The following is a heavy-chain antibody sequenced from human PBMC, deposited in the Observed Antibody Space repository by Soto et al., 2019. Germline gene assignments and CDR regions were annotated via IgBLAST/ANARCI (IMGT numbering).Heavy chain of an antibody. J-gene: IGHJ6*02. D-gene: IGHD2-2*01. CDR1: GFTFSSNG. V-gene: IGHV3-30*18. Sequence: QVQLVESGGGVVQPGRSLRLSCAASGFTFSSNGMHWVRQAPGKGLEWVAVISYDGSNKYYADSVKGRFTISRDNSKNTLYLQMNSLRAEDTAVYYCAKDRGPHPRVVPAAMSPNYYYYYGMDVWGQGTTVTVSS. CDR2: ISYDGSNK. CDR3: AKDRGPHPRVVPAAMSPNYYYYYGMDV.